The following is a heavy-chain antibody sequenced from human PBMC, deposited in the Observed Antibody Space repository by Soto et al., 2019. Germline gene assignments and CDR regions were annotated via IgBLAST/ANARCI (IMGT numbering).Heavy chain of an antibody. Sequence: ASGKVCCKASGYSFTSYYMHWVRQAPGQGLEWMGIINPSGGSTSYAQKFQGRVTMTRDTSTSTVYMELSSLRSEDTAVYYCARDLAYCGGDCSQTYYYYYGMDVWGQGTTVTV. V-gene: IGHV1-46*01. CDR3: ARDLAYCGGDCSQTYYYYYGMDV. CDR1: GYSFTSYY. J-gene: IGHJ6*02. CDR2: INPSGGST. D-gene: IGHD2-21*02.